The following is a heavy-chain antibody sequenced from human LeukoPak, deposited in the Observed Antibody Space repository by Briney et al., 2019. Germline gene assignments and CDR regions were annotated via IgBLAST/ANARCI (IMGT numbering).Heavy chain of an antibody. J-gene: IGHJ6*02. CDR3: ARGGGLDV. V-gene: IGHV3-7*03. CDR1: GFTFSSYW. CDR2: INHNGNVN. Sequence: GGSLRLSCAASGFTFSSYWMNWARQAPGKGLEWVASINHNGNVNYYVDSVKGRFTISRDNAKNSLYPQMSNLRAEDTAVYFCARGGGLDVWGQGATVTVSS. D-gene: IGHD3-16*01.